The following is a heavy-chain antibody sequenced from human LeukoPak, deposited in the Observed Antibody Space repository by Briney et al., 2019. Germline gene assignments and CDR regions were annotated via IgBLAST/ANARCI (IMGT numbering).Heavy chain of an antibody. CDR3: ARDSLLTDDSSGYPQGYFDY. Sequence: PGGSLRLSCAASGFTFSSYAMHWVRQAPGKGLEWVAVISYDGSNKYYADSVKGRFTISRDNSKNTLYLQMNSLRAEDTAVYYCARDSLLTDDSSGYPQGYFDYWGQGTLVTVSS. CDR2: ISYDGSNK. D-gene: IGHD3-22*01. V-gene: IGHV3-30*04. CDR1: GFTFSSYA. J-gene: IGHJ4*02.